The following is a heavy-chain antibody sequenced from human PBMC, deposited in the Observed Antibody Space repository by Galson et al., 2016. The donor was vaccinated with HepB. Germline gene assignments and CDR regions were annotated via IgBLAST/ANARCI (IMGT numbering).Heavy chain of an antibody. Sequence: SLRLSCAASGFTFSTYAMHWVRRAPDGGLEWLAVISYDGSNKYYADSVKGRFTLSRDNSKNTLFMQVDSLRAGDTAVYYCSSERDYVGNARLGMYVWGQGTTVTVSS. CDR3: SSERDYVGNARLGMYV. CDR2: ISYDGSNK. D-gene: IGHD4-23*01. CDR1: GFTFSTYA. J-gene: IGHJ6*02. V-gene: IGHV3-30*04.